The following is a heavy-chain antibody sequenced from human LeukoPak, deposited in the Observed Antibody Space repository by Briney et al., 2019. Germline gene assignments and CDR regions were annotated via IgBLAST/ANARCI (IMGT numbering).Heavy chain of an antibody. V-gene: IGHV4-4*02. D-gene: IGHD6-19*01. CDR3: ARQWLVPVDAFDI. J-gene: IGHJ3*02. CDR2: IYHSGST. CDR1: GGSISSSNW. Sequence: PSGTLSLTCAVSGGSISSSNWWSWVRQPPGKGLAWIGEIYHSGSTNYNPSLKSRVTISVDKSKNQFSLKLSSVTAADTAVYYCARQWLVPVDAFDIWGQGTMVTVSS.